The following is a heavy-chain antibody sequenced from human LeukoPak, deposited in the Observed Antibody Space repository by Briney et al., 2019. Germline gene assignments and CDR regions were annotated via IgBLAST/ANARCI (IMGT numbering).Heavy chain of an antibody. CDR2: IYYSGST. CDR1: GGSISSSSYY. J-gene: IGHJ4*02. D-gene: IGHD3-3*01. CDR3: AKDYDFWSGPGY. Sequence: LTCTVXGGSISSSSYYWGWIRQPPGKGVEWIGSIYYSGSTYYNPSLKSRVTISVDTSKNQFSLKLSSVTAADTAVYYCAKDYDFWSGPGYWGQGTLVTVSS. V-gene: IGHV4-39*01.